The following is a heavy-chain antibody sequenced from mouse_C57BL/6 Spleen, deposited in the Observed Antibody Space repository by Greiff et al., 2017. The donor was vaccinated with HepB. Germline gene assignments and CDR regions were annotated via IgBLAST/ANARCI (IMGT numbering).Heavy chain of an antibody. CDR2: INPNNGGT. V-gene: IGHV1-22*01. J-gene: IGHJ2*01. CDR1: GYTFTDYN. CDR3: ARETTVVPHYFDY. D-gene: IGHD1-1*01. Sequence: EVQLQQSGPELVKPGASVKMSCKASGYTFTDYNMHWVKQSHGKSLEWIGYINPNNGGTSYNQKFKGKATLTVNKSSSTAYRELRSLTSEDSAVYYCARETTVVPHYFDYWGQGTTLTVSS.